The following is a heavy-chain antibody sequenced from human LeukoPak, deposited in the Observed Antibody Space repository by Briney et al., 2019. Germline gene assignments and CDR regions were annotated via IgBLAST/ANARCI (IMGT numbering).Heavy chain of an antibody. CDR2: IYTSGST. V-gene: IGHV4-4*09. Sequence: SETLSLTCTVSGGSISSYYWSWIRQPPGKGLEWIGYIYTSGSTNYNPSLKSRVTISVDTSKNQFSLKLSSVTAADTAVYYCARQTGSGYYYHNWFDPWGQGTLVTVSS. CDR3: ARQTGSGYYYHNWFDP. J-gene: IGHJ5*02. CDR1: GGSISSYY. D-gene: IGHD3-22*01.